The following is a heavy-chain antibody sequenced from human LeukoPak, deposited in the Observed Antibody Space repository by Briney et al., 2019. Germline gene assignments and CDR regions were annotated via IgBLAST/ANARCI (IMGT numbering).Heavy chain of an antibody. Sequence: PSETLSLTCTVSGGSISSYYWSWIRQPPGKGLEWIGRIYTSGSTNYNPSLKSRVTISVDTSKNQFSLKLSSVTAADTAVYYCARADDYGGNSLLDYWGQGTLVTVSS. D-gene: IGHD4-23*01. CDR2: IYTSGST. CDR1: GGSISSYY. J-gene: IGHJ4*02. V-gene: IGHV4-4*08. CDR3: ARADDYGGNSLLDY.